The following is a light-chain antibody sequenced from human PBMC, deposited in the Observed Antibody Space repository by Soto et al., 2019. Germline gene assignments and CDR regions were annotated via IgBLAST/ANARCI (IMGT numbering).Light chain of an antibody. CDR1: SSDVGGYDY. CDR3: SSYAGSNNHVV. Sequence: QSVLTQPPSASGSPGQSVTISCTGTSSDVGGYDYVSWYQQHPGKAPKLLIYEVSKWPSGVPDRFSGSKSGTTASLTVSGLRAEDEADYYCSSYAGSNNHVVFGGGTKLTVL. CDR2: EVS. J-gene: IGLJ2*01. V-gene: IGLV2-8*01.